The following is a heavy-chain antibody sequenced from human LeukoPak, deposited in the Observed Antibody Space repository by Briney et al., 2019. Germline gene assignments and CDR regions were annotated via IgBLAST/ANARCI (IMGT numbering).Heavy chain of an antibody. Sequence: ASVKVSCKASGYTFSDYYLHWVRQAPGQGLEWLGWINPKSGDTKYAQKFQGRVTMARDTSISTAYIELSRLTSDDTAVYYCAREFRYNYDYWGQGTLVTVCS. CDR3: AREFRYNYDY. D-gene: IGHD5-18*01. CDR1: GYTFSDYY. J-gene: IGHJ4*02. V-gene: IGHV1-2*02. CDR2: INPKSGDT.